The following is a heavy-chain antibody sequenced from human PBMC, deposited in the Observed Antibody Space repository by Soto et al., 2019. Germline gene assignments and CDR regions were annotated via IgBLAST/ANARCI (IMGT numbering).Heavy chain of an antibody. CDR2: ISAYNGNT. D-gene: IGHD1-26*01. CDR3: ARAVHRYSGSYYTDYFDY. CDR1: GYTFTSYG. Sequence: QVQLVQSGAEVKKPGASVKVSCKASGYTFTSYGISWVRQAPGQGLEWMGWISAYNGNTNYAQKLQGRVTMTTDTSTSTAYMELRSLRSDDTAVYYCARAVHRYSGSYYTDYFDYWGQGTLVTVSS. J-gene: IGHJ4*02. V-gene: IGHV1-18*01.